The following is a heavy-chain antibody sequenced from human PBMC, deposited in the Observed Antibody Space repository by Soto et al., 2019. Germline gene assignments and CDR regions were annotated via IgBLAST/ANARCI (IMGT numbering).Heavy chain of an antibody. CDR2: ISYDGSYQ. CDR3: TKDRTIASRFDS. V-gene: IGHV3-30*04. CDR1: GFTFSNYA. D-gene: IGHD6-13*01. J-gene: IGHJ4*02. Sequence: QVQLVESGGGVVQPGSSLRLSCTASGFTFSNYAMHWVRQAPGRGLEWVALISYDGSYQYYGDSVKGRFTISRDNSKNMFYLQMSSLTPDDTAVYFCTKDRTIASRFDSWGQGTLVTVSS.